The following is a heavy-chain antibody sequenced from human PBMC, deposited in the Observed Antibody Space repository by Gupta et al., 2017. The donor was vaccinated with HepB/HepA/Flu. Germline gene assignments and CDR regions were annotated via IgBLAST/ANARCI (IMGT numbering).Heavy chain of an antibody. CDR3: ARLWGSRSDSFDI. V-gene: IGHV3-48*03. D-gene: IGHD3-16*01. CDR1: GFTFSNYE. Sequence: EVQVVESGGDLVQPGGSLRLSCAASGFTFSNYELNWVRQAPGKGLQWVSFISSSGVTIFYADSVKGRFTISRDNAKNSMYLQMNSLRVEDTALYYCARLWGSRSDSFDIWGQGTMVTVSS. J-gene: IGHJ3*02. CDR2: ISSSGVTI.